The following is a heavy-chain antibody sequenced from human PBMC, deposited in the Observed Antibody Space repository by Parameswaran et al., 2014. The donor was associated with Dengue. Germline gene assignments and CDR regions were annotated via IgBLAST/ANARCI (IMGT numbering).Heavy chain of an antibody. CDR3: AKGAVTNTYYYFYMDV. Sequence: MPGVRQAPGKGPEWVASITYDGKNEYYGDSVKGRFTISRDKSKTTLYLDMNSLRDEDTAVYYCAKGAVTNTYYYFYMDVWGRGTTVTVSS. D-gene: IGHD4-17*01. J-gene: IGHJ6*03. CDR2: ITYDGKNE. V-gene: IGHV3-30*18.